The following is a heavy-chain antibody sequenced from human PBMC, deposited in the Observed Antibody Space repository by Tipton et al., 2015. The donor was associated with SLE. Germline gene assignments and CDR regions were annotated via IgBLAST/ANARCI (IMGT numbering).Heavy chain of an antibody. D-gene: IGHD6-13*01. Sequence: TLSLTCTVSGGSISSSSYYWGWIRQPPGKGLEWIGSIYHSGSTYYNPSLKSRVTISVDTSKNQFSLKLSSVTAADTAVYYCAREGSIAAAGTGYFQHWGQGTLVTVSS. CDR1: GGSISSSSYY. J-gene: IGHJ1*01. CDR3: AREGSIAAAGTGYFQH. CDR2: IYHSGST. V-gene: IGHV4-39*07.